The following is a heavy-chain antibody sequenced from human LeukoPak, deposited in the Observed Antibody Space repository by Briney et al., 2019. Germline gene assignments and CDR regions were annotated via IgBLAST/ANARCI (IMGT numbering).Heavy chain of an antibody. V-gene: IGHV3-30*02. CDR2: IRYDGSNK. J-gene: IGHJ6*03. Sequence: GGSLRLSCVASGFTFSYNGMHWVRQAPGKGLEWVAFIRYDGSNKYYADSVKGRFTISRDNAKNTLYLQMNSLRAEDTAVYYCARGDSGYDRGDYYYYMGVWGKGTTVTVSS. CDR3: ARGDSGYDRGDYYYYMGV. D-gene: IGHD5-12*01. CDR1: GFTFSYNG.